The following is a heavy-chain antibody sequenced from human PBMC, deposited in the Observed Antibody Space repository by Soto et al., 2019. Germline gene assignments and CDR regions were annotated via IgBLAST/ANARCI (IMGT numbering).Heavy chain of an antibody. D-gene: IGHD2-15*01. CDR2: INADNGNT. CDR1: GYTFTSYG. J-gene: IGHJ4*02. V-gene: IGHV1-18*01. CDR3: AREKDCSGGSCYSDY. Sequence: ASVNVSCKASGYTFTSYGMNWVRQAPGRGLEWVGWINADNGNTNYAQKLQGRVIMNTDTSTSTAYMELRSLRSEDTAVYYCAREKDCSGGSCYSDYWGQGTLVTVSS.